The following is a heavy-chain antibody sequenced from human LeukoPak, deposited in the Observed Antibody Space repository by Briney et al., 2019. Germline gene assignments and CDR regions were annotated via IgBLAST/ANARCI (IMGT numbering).Heavy chain of an antibody. J-gene: IGHJ4*02. V-gene: IGHV3-23*01. D-gene: IGHD3-9*01. CDR1: GFTFSSYG. CDR3: ARLRYFDWLPDY. Sequence: GGSLRLSCAASGFTFSSYGMSWVRQAPGKGLEWVSAISGSGGSTYYADSVKGRFTISRDNSKNTLYLQMNSLKTEDTAVYYCARLRYFDWLPDYWGQGTLVTVSS. CDR2: ISGSGGST.